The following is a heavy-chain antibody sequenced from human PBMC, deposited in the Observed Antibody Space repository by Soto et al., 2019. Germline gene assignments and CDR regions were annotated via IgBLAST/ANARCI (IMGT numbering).Heavy chain of an antibody. D-gene: IGHD1-1*01. CDR2: FDPEDGET. CDR1: GYTLTELS. V-gene: IGHV1-24*01. Sequence: ASVKVSCKVSGYTLTELSMHWVRQAPGKGLEWMGGFDPEDGETIYAQKFQGRVTMTEDRSTDTAYMELSSLRSEDTAVYYCATTTSGDLYYYYMDGWGKGTTVTVSS. J-gene: IGHJ6*03. CDR3: ATTTSGDLYYYYMDG.